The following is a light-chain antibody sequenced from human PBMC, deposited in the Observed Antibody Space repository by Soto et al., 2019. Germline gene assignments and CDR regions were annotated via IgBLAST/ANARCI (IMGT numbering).Light chain of an antibody. CDR3: CSCAGSATDV. Sequence: QSVLTQPASVSGSPGQSLTISCTGTTTDVGSYNLVSWYQHHPGKAPKLIIYEGTKRPSGVSYRFSGSKSGTSASLTISGLQADDEADYYCCSCAGSATDVFGTGTKLTVL. CDR2: EGT. V-gene: IGLV2-23*01. J-gene: IGLJ1*01. CDR1: TTDVGSYNL.